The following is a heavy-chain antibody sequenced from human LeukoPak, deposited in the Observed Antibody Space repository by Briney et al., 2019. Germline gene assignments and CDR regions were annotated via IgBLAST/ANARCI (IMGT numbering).Heavy chain of an antibody. D-gene: IGHD1-26*01. CDR1: GGTFSSYA. Sequence: SVKVSCKASGGTFSSYAISWVRQAPGQGLEWMGRIIPILGIANYARKFQGRVTITADKSTSTAYMELSSLRSEDTAVYYCARDRVGGYSGSLDYWGQGTLVTVSS. CDR2: IIPILGIA. V-gene: IGHV1-69*04. CDR3: ARDRVGGYSGSLDY. J-gene: IGHJ4*02.